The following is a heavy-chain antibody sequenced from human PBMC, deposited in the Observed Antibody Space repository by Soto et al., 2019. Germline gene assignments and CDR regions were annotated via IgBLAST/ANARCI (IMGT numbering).Heavy chain of an antibody. J-gene: IGHJ3*02. CDR2: ISSSSSYI. CDR3: ARDQDGSYPDAFDI. V-gene: IGHV3-21*01. Sequence: TGGSLRLSCAASGFTFSSYSMNWVRQAPGKGLEWVSSISSSSSYIYYADSVKGRFTISRDNAKNSLYLQMNSLRAEDTAVYYCARDQDGSYPDAFDIWGQGTMVTVS. D-gene: IGHD1-26*01. CDR1: GFTFSSYS.